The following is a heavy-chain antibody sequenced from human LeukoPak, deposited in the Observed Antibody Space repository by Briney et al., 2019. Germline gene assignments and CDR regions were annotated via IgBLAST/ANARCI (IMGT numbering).Heavy chain of an antibody. CDR1: GFTFSSYG. J-gene: IGHJ4*02. Sequence: PGGSLRLSCAASGFTFSSYGMHWVRQAPGKGLEGVAVISYDGSNKYYADSVKGRFTISRDNSKNTLYLQMNSLRAEDTAVYYCAKDQGGSSGSFDYWCQGTLVTVSS. CDR2: ISYDGSNK. CDR3: AKDQGGSSGSFDY. V-gene: IGHV3-30*18. D-gene: IGHD6-19*01.